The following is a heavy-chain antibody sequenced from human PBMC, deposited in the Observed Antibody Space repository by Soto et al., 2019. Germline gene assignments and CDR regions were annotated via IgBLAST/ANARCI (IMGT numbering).Heavy chain of an antibody. J-gene: IGHJ4*02. D-gene: IGHD6-19*01. Sequence: QLQLQESGSGLVKPSQTLSLTCAVSGGSISSGSYSWSWIRQPPGKGLEWIGYIFHSGNSYYNPSLKSRVSLSVHRSGNQFSLDLTSVTAADTAVYYCARRYFSGWWDYWCQGALLTVSS. CDR2: IFHSGNS. CDR3: ARRYFSGWWDY. V-gene: IGHV4-30-2*01. CDR1: GGSISSGSYS.